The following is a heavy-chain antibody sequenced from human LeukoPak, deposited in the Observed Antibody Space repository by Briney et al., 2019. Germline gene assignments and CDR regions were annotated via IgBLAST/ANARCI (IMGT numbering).Heavy chain of an antibody. CDR2: INPNSGGA. V-gene: IGHV1-2*02. CDR1: GYTFTGYY. J-gene: IGHJ5*02. CDR3: ARHGPRDYDILTGYYYANWFDP. D-gene: IGHD3-9*01. Sequence: ASVKVSCKASGYTFTGYYMHWVRQAPGQGLEWMGWINPNSGGANYAQKFQGRVTMTRDTSISTAYMELSSLRSDDTAVYYCARHGPRDYDILTGYYYANWFDPWGQGTLVTVSS.